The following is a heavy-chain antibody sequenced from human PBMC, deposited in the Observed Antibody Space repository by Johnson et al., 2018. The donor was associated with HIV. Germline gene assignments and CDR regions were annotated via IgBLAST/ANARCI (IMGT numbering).Heavy chain of an antibody. CDR3: AKDDNLGVWYSDAVAV. Sequence: VLLVESGGGVVQPGRSLRLSCAASGFTVSSNYMSWVRQAPGKGLEWVSVINAGGDTYYADSVKGRFTISRDNSKNTLYLHMKSLRPEDTSIYYCAKDDNLGVWYSDAVAVWGQGTVVTVSS. J-gene: IGHJ3*01. CDR1: GFTVSSNY. D-gene: IGHD2-15*01. CDR2: INAGGDT. V-gene: IGHV3-66*02.